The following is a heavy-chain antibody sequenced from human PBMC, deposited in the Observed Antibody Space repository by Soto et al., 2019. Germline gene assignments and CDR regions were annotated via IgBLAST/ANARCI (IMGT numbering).Heavy chain of an antibody. CDR1: GYSFTNYW. Sequence: PGESLKISCKGSGYSFTNYWLGWVRQMPGKGLEWMGIIYPGDSDTTYSPSFEGQVTISADKSISTAYLQWSSLKASDTAMYYCARHVTRGNWNLPRDDAFDIWGQGAMVTVSS. CDR2: IYPGDSDT. CDR3: ARHVTRGNWNLPRDDAFDI. V-gene: IGHV5-51*01. J-gene: IGHJ3*02. D-gene: IGHD1-7*01.